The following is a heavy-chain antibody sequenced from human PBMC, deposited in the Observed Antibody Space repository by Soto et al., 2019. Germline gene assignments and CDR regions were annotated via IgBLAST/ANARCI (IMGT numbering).Heavy chain of an antibody. CDR3: AGGAYCGGDCSPGAFDI. D-gene: IGHD2-21*02. Sequence: SVKVSCKASGGTFSSYAISWVRQAPGQGLEWMGGIIPIFGTANYAQKFQGRVTITADESTSTAYMELSSLRSEDTAVYYCAGGAYCGGDCSPGAFDIWGQGTMVTVSS. V-gene: IGHV1-69*13. J-gene: IGHJ3*02. CDR1: GGTFSSYA. CDR2: IIPIFGTA.